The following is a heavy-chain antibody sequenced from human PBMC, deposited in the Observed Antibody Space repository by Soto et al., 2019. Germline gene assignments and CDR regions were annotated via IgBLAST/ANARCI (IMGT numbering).Heavy chain of an antibody. Sequence: QVQLVESGGGVVQPGRSLRLSCAASGFTFSSYGMHWVRQAPGKGLEWVAVIAYDGSNKYYADSVKGRFTISRDNSKNTLDLQMNRLRAEDTAVYYCAKELRNSVCSSWYSYYSYYVMYVWGQGTTVTVSS. CDR2: IAYDGSNK. CDR1: GFTFSSYG. D-gene: IGHD6-13*01. J-gene: IGHJ6*02. CDR3: AKELRNSVCSSWYSYYSYYVMYV. V-gene: IGHV3-30*18.